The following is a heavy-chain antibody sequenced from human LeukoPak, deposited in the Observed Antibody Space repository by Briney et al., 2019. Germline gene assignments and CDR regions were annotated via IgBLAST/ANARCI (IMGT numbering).Heavy chain of an antibody. CDR2: MYTSGT. J-gene: IGHJ4*02. CDR1: GDSINSYY. D-gene: IGHD3-22*01. CDR3: ARARTDGYSHFDY. V-gene: IGHV4-4*07. Sequence: LETLSLTCTVSGDSINSYYWSWIRQPAGKGLEWIGRMYTSGTDYNPSLKSRVTMSVDTSKNQFSLKLSSVTAADTAVYYCARARTDGYSHFDYWGQGTLVTVSS.